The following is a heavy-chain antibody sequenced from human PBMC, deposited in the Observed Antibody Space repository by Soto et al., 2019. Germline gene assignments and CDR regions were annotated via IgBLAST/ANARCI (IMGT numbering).Heavy chain of an antibody. CDR1: GFTLHGYG. CDR2: IWYDGSHK. V-gene: IGHV3-33*01. J-gene: IGHJ4*02. Sequence: QVQMVESGGGVVQPGRSLRLSCAASGFTLHGYGMHWVRQAPGKGLEWVAAIWYDGSHKDYANSLKGRFTISRDNSNNMLYLEMNSLRAEDTAVYYCGREGLGSSNWYFDYWGQGTLVTVSS. D-gene: IGHD6-19*01. CDR3: GREGLGSSNWYFDY.